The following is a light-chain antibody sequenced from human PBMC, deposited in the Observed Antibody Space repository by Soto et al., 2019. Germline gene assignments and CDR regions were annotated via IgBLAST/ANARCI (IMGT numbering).Light chain of an antibody. J-gene: IGKJ1*01. CDR2: GAS. CDR1: QSVSSSY. Sequence: EIVLTQSPGTLSLSPGERATLSCRASQSVSSSYLAWYQQKPGQAPRLLIYGASSRATGIPDRFSGSGSVTDFTLIISSLELVDFAVDYCQQYGSSPLGQATKVDIE. V-gene: IGKV3-20*01. CDR3: QQYGSSP.